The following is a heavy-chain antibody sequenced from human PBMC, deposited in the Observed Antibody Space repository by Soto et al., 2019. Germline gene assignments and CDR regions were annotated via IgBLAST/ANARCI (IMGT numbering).Heavy chain of an antibody. V-gene: IGHV3-53*01. Sequence: GGSLRLSCAASGFTVSSNYMSWVRQAPGKGLEWVSVIYSGGSTYYADSVKGRFTISRDNSKNTLYLQMNSLRAEDTAVYYCAARPAVAGTIGSGSFYWGQGTLVTVSS. CDR1: GFTVSSNY. CDR2: IYSGGST. D-gene: IGHD6-19*01. J-gene: IGHJ4*02. CDR3: AARPAVAGTIGSGSFY.